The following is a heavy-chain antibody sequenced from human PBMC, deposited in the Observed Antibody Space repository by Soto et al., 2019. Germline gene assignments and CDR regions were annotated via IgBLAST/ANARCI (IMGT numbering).Heavy chain of an antibody. D-gene: IGHD6-13*01. Sequence: LSLTCTLSGGSMSSFYWSWIRQPPGKGLEWIGYIYYSGNTNYNTSLKSRVTISVDTSKNQFSLRLSSVTAADSAVYYCARGGDISSWNYWGQGTLVTVSS. CDR1: GGSMSSFY. CDR2: IYYSGNT. V-gene: IGHV4-59*01. J-gene: IGHJ4*02. CDR3: ARGGDISSWNY.